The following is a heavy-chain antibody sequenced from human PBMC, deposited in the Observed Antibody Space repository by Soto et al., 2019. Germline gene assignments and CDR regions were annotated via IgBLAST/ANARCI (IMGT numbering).Heavy chain of an antibody. J-gene: IGHJ6*03. V-gene: IGHV1-18*01. CDR3: ARFDPYYYYYMDV. D-gene: IGHD3-10*01. Sequence: TSVKISCKASGYTFSIYGISWVLQAPGQGLEWMGWISAYNGNTNYAQKLQGRGTMTTDTSTSTAYMELRSLRSDDTAVYYCARFDPYYYYYMDVWGKGTTVTVSS. CDR1: GYTFSIYG. CDR2: ISAYNGNT.